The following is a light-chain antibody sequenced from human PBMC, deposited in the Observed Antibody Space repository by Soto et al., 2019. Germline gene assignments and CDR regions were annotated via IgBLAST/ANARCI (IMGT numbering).Light chain of an antibody. CDR3: QQRQMWPIK. V-gene: IGKV3-11*01. CDR2: DAY. J-gene: IGKJ5*01. Sequence: EVVLTQSPVTLSLSPGERATLSCRASQSFRGLLAWYQQKPGQAPRLLIYDAYNRATGIPPRFSGSGSGTDFTLTISSLEPEDSEVYYCQQRQMWPIKFGQGTRPEIX. CDR1: QSFRGL.